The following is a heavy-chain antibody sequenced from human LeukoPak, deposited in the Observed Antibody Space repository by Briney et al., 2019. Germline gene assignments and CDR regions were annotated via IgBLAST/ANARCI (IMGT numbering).Heavy chain of an antibody. J-gene: IGHJ4*02. CDR2: TYYRSKRYN. D-gene: IGHD3-10*01. Sequence: SQTLSLTCAISGDSVSSDSFAWNWIRQSPSRGLEWLGRTYYRSKRYNDYAVSVKGRITFNSDTSKNQFSLQLNSVTPEDTAVYYCARDYYGSGSYQNYYDYWGQGTLVTVSS. CDR3: ARDYYGSGSYQNYYDY. CDR1: GDSVSSDSFA. V-gene: IGHV6-1*01.